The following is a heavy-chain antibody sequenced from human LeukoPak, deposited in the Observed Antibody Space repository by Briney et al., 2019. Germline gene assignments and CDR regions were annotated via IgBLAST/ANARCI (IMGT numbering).Heavy chain of an antibody. CDR2: LSYSGST. V-gene: IGHV4-59*11. Sequence: SETLSLTCTVSDDFFSSHYWTWIRQPPGKGLEWIGYLSYSGSTNYNTSLKSRVTISVDTSKNQFSLKLSSVTAADTAVYFCARDPTTVTKGFDIWGQGTLVTVSS. CDR1: DDFFSSHY. D-gene: IGHD4-17*01. J-gene: IGHJ3*02. CDR3: ARDPTTVTKGFDI.